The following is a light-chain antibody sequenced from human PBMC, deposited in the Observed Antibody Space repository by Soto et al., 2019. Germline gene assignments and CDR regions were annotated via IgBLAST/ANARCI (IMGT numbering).Light chain of an antibody. J-gene: IGKJ1*01. Sequence: EIVMTQSPATLSVSPGERATLSCRASQSISFNLAWYQQRPGQAPRFLIYGASLRATGIPARFSGSGSGTEFTLIISSLQSEDFAVYYCQQYDNGRTFGQGTKVEVK. CDR2: GAS. CDR1: QSISFN. V-gene: IGKV3-15*01. CDR3: QQYDNGRT.